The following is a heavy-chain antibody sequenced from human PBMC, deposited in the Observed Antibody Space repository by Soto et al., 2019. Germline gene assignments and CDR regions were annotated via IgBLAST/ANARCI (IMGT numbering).Heavy chain of an antibody. CDR1: RGSIISYY. D-gene: IGHD3-10*01. CDR2: IYYSGST. CDR3: ARLSMVRGKGNWFDP. V-gene: IGHV4-59*08. Sequence: SETLSLTCTVSRGSIISYYWSWIRQPPGKGLEWIGYIYYSGSTNYNPSLKSRVTISVDTSKNQFSLKLSSVTAADTAVYYCARLSMVRGKGNWFDPWGQGTLVTVS. J-gene: IGHJ5*02.